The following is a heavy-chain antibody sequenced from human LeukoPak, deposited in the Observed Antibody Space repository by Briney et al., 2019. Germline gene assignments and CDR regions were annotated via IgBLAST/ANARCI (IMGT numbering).Heavy chain of an antibody. V-gene: IGHV1-2*06. CDR3: ARDIPSSGWS. D-gene: IGHD6-19*01. CDR1: GYTFTGYY. CDR2: INPNNGGA. Sequence: ASVKVSCKASGYTFTGYYMHWVRQAPGRGLEWMGRINPNNGGANSAQKFQGKVTMTRDTSISTAYMELSSLRSDDTAVYYCARDIPSSGWSWGQGTLVTVSS. J-gene: IGHJ4*02.